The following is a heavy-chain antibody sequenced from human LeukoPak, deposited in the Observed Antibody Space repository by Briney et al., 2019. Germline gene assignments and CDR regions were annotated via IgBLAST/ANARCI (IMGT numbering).Heavy chain of an antibody. CDR1: GGSFSGYY. D-gene: IGHD6-13*01. Sequence: PSETLSLTCAVYGGSFSGYYWSWIRQPPGKGLEWIGEINHSGSTNYNPSLKSRVTISVDTSKNQFSLKLSSVTAADTAVYYCARERKGIAAAGTGFEDYWGQGTLVTVSS. CDR3: ARERKGIAAAGTGFEDY. V-gene: IGHV4-34*01. J-gene: IGHJ4*02. CDR2: INHSGST.